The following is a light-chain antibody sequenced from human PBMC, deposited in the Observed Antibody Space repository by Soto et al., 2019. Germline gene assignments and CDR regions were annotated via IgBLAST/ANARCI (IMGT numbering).Light chain of an antibody. J-gene: IGLJ1*01. CDR3: QSYDSSLSGSYV. CDR1: SSNIGAVYD. Sequence: QSVLTQPPSVSGSPGQSVTISCTWISSNIGAVYDVHWYQQLPGTAPKVLIYDNNNRPSGVPDRISGSKSGTSASLAITGLQAEDEADYYCQSYDSSLSGSYVFGTGTKVTVL. V-gene: IGLV1-40*01. CDR2: DNN.